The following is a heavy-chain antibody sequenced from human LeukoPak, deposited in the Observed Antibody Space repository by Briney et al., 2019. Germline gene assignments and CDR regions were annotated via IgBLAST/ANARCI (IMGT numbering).Heavy chain of an antibody. CDR1: GFTFSSYA. CDR2: ISYDGSNK. CDR3: ARDYLSTTDAFDI. J-gene: IGHJ3*02. V-gene: IGHV3-30-3*01. D-gene: IGHD1-1*01. Sequence: GGSLRLSCAASGFTFSSYALHWVRQAPGKGLEWVAVISYDGSNKYYADSVKGRFTISRDNSKNTLYLQMNSLRAEDTAVYYCARDYLSTTDAFDIWGQGTMVTVSS.